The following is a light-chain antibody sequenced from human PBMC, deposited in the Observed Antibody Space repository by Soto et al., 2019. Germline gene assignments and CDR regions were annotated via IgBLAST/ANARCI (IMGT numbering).Light chain of an antibody. J-gene: IGKJ1*01. CDR2: KAS. V-gene: IGKV1-5*03. Sequence: DIQMTQSPSTLSASVGDRVTITCRASQSVDTCLAWYQQKPGKAPHLLTYKASSLEPGIPSRFSGSGTVTEFTLTNSSLQPDDFATYYCQQFYRYPWTFGQGTDVEIK. CDR3: QQFYRYPWT. CDR1: QSVDTC.